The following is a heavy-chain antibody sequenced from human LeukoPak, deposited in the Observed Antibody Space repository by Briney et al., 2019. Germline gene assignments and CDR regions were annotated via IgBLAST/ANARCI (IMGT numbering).Heavy chain of an antibody. V-gene: IGHV3-23*01. CDR2: IGGSGVST. J-gene: IGHJ4*02. Sequence: GGSLRLSCAASGFTFSRFGLSWVRQAPVKGLEWVSVIGGSGVSTYYADSVKGRFTISRDNSKNTLYMQMNSLRGEDTAVYYCAKAGLEYGDYGYYFDSWGQGTLVTVSS. CDR3: AKAGLEYGDYGYYFDS. CDR1: GFTFSRFG. D-gene: IGHD4-17*01.